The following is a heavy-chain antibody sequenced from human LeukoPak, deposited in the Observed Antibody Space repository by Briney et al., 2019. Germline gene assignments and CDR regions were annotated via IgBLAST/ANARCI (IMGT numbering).Heavy chain of an antibody. CDR1: GGSISSSSYY. J-gene: IGHJ4*02. CDR3: ASSWYSSSWFWSHQDDLSPQNFDY. Sequence: SETLSLTCTVSGGSISSSSYYWGWIRQPPGKGLEWIGSIYYSGSTYYNPSLKSRVTISVDTSKNQFSLKLSSVTAADTAVYYCASSWYSSSWFWSHQDDLSPQNFDYWGQGTLVTVSS. CDR2: IYYSGST. D-gene: IGHD6-13*01. V-gene: IGHV4-39*01.